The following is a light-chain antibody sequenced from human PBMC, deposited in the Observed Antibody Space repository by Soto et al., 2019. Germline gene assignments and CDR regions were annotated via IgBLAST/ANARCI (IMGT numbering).Light chain of an antibody. V-gene: IGLV2-14*01. CDR3: SSYTTSRTVI. J-gene: IGLJ2*01. Sequence: HSALTQPASVSGSPGQSITISCAGSSSDLGSYNYVSWYQHHPGKVPKLMIYEVSNRPSGVSNRFSGSKSGNTASLTISGLQAEDEADYYCSSYTTSRTVIFGGGTKLTVL. CDR1: SSDLGSYNY. CDR2: EVS.